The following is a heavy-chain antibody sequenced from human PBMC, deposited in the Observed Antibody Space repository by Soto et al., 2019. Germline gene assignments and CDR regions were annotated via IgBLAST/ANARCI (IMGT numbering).Heavy chain of an antibody. CDR2: ISGSGGST. J-gene: IGHJ6*03. CDR3: AKSSIAVAGTAYYYYMDV. V-gene: IGHV3-23*01. D-gene: IGHD6-19*01. CDR1: GFTFSSYA. Sequence: GGSLRLSCAASGFTFSSYAMSWVRQAPGKGLEWVSAISGSGGSTYYADSVKGRFTISRDNSKNTLYLQMNSLRAEDRAVYYCAKSSIAVAGTAYYYYMDVWGKGTTVTVSS.